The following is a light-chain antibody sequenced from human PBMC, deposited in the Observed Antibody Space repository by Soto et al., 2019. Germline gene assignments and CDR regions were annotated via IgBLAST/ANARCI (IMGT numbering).Light chain of an antibody. V-gene: IGKV3-20*01. CDR3: QQYGSSPGT. CDR2: GAS. J-gene: IGKJ1*01. CDR1: HFVASSY. Sequence: EIVLTQSTGTLSLSPGERATLSCRASHFVASSYVAWYQQKPGQAPRLLIYGASSRATGIPDRFSGSGSGTDFTLTISRLEPEDFAVYYCQQYGSSPGTFGQGTKVDI.